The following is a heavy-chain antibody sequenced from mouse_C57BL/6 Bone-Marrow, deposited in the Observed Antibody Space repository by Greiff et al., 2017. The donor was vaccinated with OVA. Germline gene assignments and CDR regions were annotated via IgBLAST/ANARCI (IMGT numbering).Heavy chain of an antibody. J-gene: IGHJ4*01. V-gene: IGHV3-1*01. CDR1: GYSITSGYD. Sequence: EVQGVESGPGMVKPSQSLSLTCTVTGYSITSGYDWHWIRHFPGNKLEWMGYISYSGSTNYNPSLKSRISITHDTSKNHFFLKLNSVTTEDTATYYCARERGFITTVVATNYYAMDYWGQGTSVTVSS. CDR2: ISYSGST. D-gene: IGHD1-1*01. CDR3: ARERGFITTVVATNYYAMDY.